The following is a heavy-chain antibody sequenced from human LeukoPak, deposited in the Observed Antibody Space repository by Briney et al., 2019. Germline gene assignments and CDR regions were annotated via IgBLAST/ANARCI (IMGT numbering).Heavy chain of an antibody. CDR1: GYTFTSYY. CDR2: INPSGGST. Sequence: ASVKVSCKASGYTFTSYYMDWVRQAPGQGLEWMGKINPSGGSTSYAQKFQGRITKTRDTSTNTVYMELSSLRSEDTAVYYCARDSTASDYWGQGTLVTVSS. V-gene: IGHV1-46*01. J-gene: IGHJ4*02. CDR3: ARDSTASDY. D-gene: IGHD4-11*01.